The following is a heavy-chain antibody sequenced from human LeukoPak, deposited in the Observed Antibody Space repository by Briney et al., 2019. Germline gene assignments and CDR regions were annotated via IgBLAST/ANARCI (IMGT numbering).Heavy chain of an antibody. J-gene: IGHJ4*02. CDR3: ARDLVSEKRATTGY. V-gene: IGHV1-2*02. CDR1: GYTFTSYG. D-gene: IGHD1-26*01. CDR2: INPNSGGT. Sequence: ASVKVSCKASGYTFTSYGISWVRQAPGQGLEWMGWINPNSGGTNYAQRFQGRVTMTRDTSTSTVYMDLSSLRSDDTAVYYCARDLVSEKRATTGYWGQGTLVTVSS.